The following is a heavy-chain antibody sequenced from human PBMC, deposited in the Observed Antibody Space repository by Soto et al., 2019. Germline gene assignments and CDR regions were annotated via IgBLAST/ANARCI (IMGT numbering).Heavy chain of an antibody. CDR3: SKEAEESVNEPIPGDC. CDR2: ISGSGRMT. Sequence: EAQLVESGGDLVQPRGSLRLSCAASGFTFRNFAMTWVRQAPGKGLEWVSGISGSGRMTYYAHSVKGRFSVSRDNSKNSLYLQMDSLRAEDKAVYYCSKEAEESVNEPIPGDCWGQGTVVTVSS. V-gene: IGHV3-23*04. CDR1: GFTFRNFA. J-gene: IGHJ4*02. D-gene: IGHD1-1*01.